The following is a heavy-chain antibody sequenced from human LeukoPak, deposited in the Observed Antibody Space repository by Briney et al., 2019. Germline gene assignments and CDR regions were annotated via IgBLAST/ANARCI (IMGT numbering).Heavy chain of an antibody. D-gene: IGHD6-19*01. Sequence: GGSLRLSCAASGFTFSSYAMSWVRQAPGKGLEWVSAISGSGGSTYYADSVKGRFTISRDNSKNTLYLQMNSLRAEDTAVYYCAKDTFGHSSGWYQDYWGQGTLVTVSS. V-gene: IGHV3-23*01. CDR1: GFTFSSYA. CDR3: AKDTFGHSSGWYQDY. CDR2: ISGSGGST. J-gene: IGHJ4*02.